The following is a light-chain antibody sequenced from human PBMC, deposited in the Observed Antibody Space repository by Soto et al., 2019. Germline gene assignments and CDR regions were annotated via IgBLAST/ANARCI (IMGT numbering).Light chain of an antibody. CDR1: SSDVGGYNY. Sequence: QSALTQPASVSGSPGQSITISCTGTSSDVGGYNYVSWYQQHPGKAPKLMMYEVSNRPSGVSNRFSGSKSGNTASLTISGLQAEDEADYYCSSYTSSSTIVFGTGTKVTVL. V-gene: IGLV2-14*01. CDR3: SSYTSSSTIV. J-gene: IGLJ1*01. CDR2: EVS.